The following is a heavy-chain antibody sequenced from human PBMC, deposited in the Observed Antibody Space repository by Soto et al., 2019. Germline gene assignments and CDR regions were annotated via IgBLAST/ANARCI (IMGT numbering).Heavy chain of an antibody. CDR1: GFTFRSYS. J-gene: IGHJ6*02. Sequence: GTLRLSCAASGFTFRSYSMYWARQAPGKGLEWVLSMSSSSSYIYYTNSVKGRSTISRDNAKNSLYLQMNSLRAEDTAEYYCASPVVVVPAAIPDYYYGMDVWGQGTTVTVSS. CDR3: ASPVVVVPAAIPDYYYGMDV. CDR2: MSSSSSYI. V-gene: IGHV3-21*01. D-gene: IGHD2-2*02.